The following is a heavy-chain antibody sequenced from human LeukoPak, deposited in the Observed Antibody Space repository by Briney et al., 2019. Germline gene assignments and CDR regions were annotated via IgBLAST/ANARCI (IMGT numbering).Heavy chain of an antibody. CDR2: MYTGGTT. V-gene: IGHV3-53*01. D-gene: IGHD3-16*01. Sequence: GGSLRLSCAASGFSVSGTHMSWVRQAPGKGLEWVSAMYTGGTTYYADSVQGRFTIYRDTSKNPLYLQMNSLRAEDPAAYYCAKDDATYGGGLASWGQGTLVSVSS. J-gene: IGHJ4*02. CDR1: GFSVSGTH. CDR3: AKDDATYGGGLAS.